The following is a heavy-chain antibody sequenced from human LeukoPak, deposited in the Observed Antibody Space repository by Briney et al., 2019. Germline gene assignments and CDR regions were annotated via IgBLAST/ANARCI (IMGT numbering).Heavy chain of an antibody. CDR2: ISGGSA. Sequence: GGSLRLSCAASGFTFSSYAMSWVRQAPGKGLEWVSAISGGSADYADSVKGRFSISIDKSKNTLYLQMNSLRAEDTAVYYCAKDRSSRYDFWSGSFTHYYYYYMDVWGKGTTVTVSS. D-gene: IGHD3-3*01. V-gene: IGHV3-23*01. CDR1: GFTFSSYA. CDR3: AKDRSSRYDFWSGSFTHYYYYYMDV. J-gene: IGHJ6*03.